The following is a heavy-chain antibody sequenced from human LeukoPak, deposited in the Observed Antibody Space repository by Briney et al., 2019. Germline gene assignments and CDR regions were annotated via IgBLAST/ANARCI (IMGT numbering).Heavy chain of an antibody. D-gene: IGHD6-19*01. CDR2: INPKSGGT. CDR1: GYTFTGYY. CDR3: VRALRISGWYAPPLGYFDS. Sequence: GASVKVSCKASGYTFTGYYMHWVRQAPGQGLEWMGWINPKSGGTNYAQKFQDRVTMTRDTSISSTYMELSRLKSDDTAVYYCVRALRISGWYAPPLGYFDSWGQGTLVTVSS. V-gene: IGHV1-2*02. J-gene: IGHJ4*02.